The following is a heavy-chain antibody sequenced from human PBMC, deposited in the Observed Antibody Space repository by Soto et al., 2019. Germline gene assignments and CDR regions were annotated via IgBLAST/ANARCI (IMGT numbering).Heavy chain of an antibody. CDR2: IIPIFGTA. Sequence: SVKVSCKASGGTFSSYAISWVRQAPGQGLEWMGGIIPIFGTANYAQKFQGRVTITADESTSTAYMELSSLRSEDTAVYYCARGPFGAVMVRYYYGMDVWGQGTTVTVS. D-gene: IGHD3-3*01. J-gene: IGHJ6*02. CDR3: ARGPFGAVMVRYYYGMDV. V-gene: IGHV1-69*13. CDR1: GGTFSSYA.